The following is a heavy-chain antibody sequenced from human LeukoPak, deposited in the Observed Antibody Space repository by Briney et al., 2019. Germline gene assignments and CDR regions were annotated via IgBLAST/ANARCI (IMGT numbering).Heavy chain of an antibody. Sequence: GGSLRLSCEASGFTFNNHGMNWVRQAPGKGLEWVANIKQDGSEKNYVDSVKGRFTISRDNAKNSLDLQMNSLRAEDTAVYYCARAGGYASSWAYWGQGTLVTVSS. CDR3: ARAGGYASSWAY. CDR2: IKQDGSEK. V-gene: IGHV3-7*01. J-gene: IGHJ4*02. D-gene: IGHD5-12*01. CDR1: GFTFNNHG.